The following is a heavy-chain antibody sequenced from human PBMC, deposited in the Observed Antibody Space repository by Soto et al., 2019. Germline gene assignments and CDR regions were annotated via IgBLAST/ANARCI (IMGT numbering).Heavy chain of an antibody. J-gene: IGHJ4*02. D-gene: IGHD2-2*01. CDR2: IDYNGVT. Sequence: KASETLSLTCSVSGASISSREYYWGWIRQTPGTGLEWIGNIDYNGVTYYNPSLKSRVTVSKDTSKNQFSLKGASVTAADTAIYYCGRVMIGTSRHTDSDYWGQGTQVTVSS. CDR3: GRVMIGTSRHTDSDY. V-gene: IGHV4-39*01. CDR1: GASISSREYY.